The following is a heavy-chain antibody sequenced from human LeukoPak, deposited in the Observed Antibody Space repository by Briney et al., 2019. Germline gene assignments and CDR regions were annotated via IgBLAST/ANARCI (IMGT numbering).Heavy chain of an antibody. CDR2: ISHSGIT. CDR1: GGSVSSGSYY. V-gene: IGHV4-31*03. D-gene: IGHD3-22*01. Sequence: PSETLSLTCTVSGGSVSSGSYYWSWIRQLPGKGLEWIGYISHSGITSYNPALQSRVTISADTSKNEVSLKLSSVTSADTATYFCASRPRTHDNYYGVFDYWGQGALATVSS. CDR3: ASRPRTHDNYYGVFDY. J-gene: IGHJ4*02.